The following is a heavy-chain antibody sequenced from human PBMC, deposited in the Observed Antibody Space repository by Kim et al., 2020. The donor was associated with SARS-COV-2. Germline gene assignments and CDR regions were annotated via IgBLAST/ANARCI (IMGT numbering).Heavy chain of an antibody. CDR2: INHSGST. J-gene: IGHJ4*02. Sequence: SETLSLTCAVYGGSFSGYYWSWIRQPPGKGLEWIGEINHSGSTNYNPSLKSRVTISVDTSKNQFSLKLSSVTAADTAVYYCASGGSIPIYYDSSGYYCFDYWGQGTLVTVSS. CDR1: GGSFSGYY. CDR3: ASGGSIPIYYDSSGYYCFDY. D-gene: IGHD3-22*01. V-gene: IGHV4-34*01.